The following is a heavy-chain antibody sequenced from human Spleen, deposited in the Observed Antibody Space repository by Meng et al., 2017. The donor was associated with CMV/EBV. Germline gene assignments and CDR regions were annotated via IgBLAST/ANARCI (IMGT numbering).Heavy chain of an antibody. Sequence: SETLSLTCAVYGGSFSGYYWNWIRQPPGKGLEWIGEINHSGSTNYKSSLKSRVSISVDTSKNPFSLKLSSVTAADTAVYYCARAIGSNYDAFDIWAQGTMVTVSS. CDR1: GGSFSGYY. CDR2: INHSGST. CDR3: ARAIGSNYDAFDI. J-gene: IGHJ3*02. D-gene: IGHD4-11*01. V-gene: IGHV4-34*01.